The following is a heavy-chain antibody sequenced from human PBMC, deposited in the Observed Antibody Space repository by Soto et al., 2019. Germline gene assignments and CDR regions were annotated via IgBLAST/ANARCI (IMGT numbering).Heavy chain of an antibody. CDR3: ARDDDYPDNGFDS. CDR1: GFTFSRHG. D-gene: IGHD4-17*01. CDR2: ILNDASGH. J-gene: IGHJ5*01. Sequence: QVQLVESGGGVVQPGTSLRLSCAASGFTFSRHGMHWVRQTPGKGLEWLAVILNDASGHWYADSVKGRFTISRDNFENTLYLQMNGLRLEHTAMYYCARDDDYPDNGFDSWGQGTLVNGSS. V-gene: IGHV3-33*01.